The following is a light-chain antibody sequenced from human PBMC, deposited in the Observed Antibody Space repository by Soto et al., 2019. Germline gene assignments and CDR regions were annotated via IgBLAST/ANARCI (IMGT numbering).Light chain of an antibody. Sequence: EIVLTESRVTLSLSRGERATLSCMASQSVSSNLAWYQQKPGQAPRLLIYGASTRATSFPARFSGSWYGTDFNLTISSLQSEDFAVYDGQQYNNWPWTFGQGTKVDIK. V-gene: IGKV3-15*01. CDR2: GAS. J-gene: IGKJ1*01. CDR3: QQYNNWPWT. CDR1: QSVSSN.